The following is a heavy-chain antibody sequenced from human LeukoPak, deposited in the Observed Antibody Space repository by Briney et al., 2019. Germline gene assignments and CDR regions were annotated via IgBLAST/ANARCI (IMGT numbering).Heavy chain of an antibody. V-gene: IGHV1-8*03. J-gene: IGHJ5*02. Sequence: ASVKVSCKASGYTFTSYDINWVRQATGQGLEWMGWMNPNSGNTGYAQKFQGRVTITRNTSISTAYMELSSLRSEDTAVYHCARGRDFWSGWANWFDPWGQGTLVTVSS. D-gene: IGHD3-3*01. CDR2: MNPNSGNT. CDR3: ARGRDFWSGWANWFDP. CDR1: GYTFTSYD.